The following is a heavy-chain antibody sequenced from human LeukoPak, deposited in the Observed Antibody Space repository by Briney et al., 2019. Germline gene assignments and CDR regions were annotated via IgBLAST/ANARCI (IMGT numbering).Heavy chain of an antibody. Sequence: PGGSLTRYRVASGFSFGRNWMAWVRQAPGKRLEWVANMKHDGIEKYHVDSVKGRFTISRDNTKNSLYLHMSSLRVEDTAVYYCAREGREGYNYPALDFWGQGILVTVSS. CDR3: AREGREGYNYPALDF. CDR2: MKHDGIEK. V-gene: IGHV3-7*05. D-gene: IGHD5-24*01. J-gene: IGHJ4*02. CDR1: GFSFGRNW.